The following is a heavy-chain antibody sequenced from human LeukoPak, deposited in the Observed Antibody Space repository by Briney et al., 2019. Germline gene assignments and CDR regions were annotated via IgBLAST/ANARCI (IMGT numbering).Heavy chain of an antibody. CDR2: IIPIFGTT. J-gene: IGHJ6*03. CDR1: GGTFSSYT. Sequence: ASVKVSCKASGGTFSSYTISWVRQAPGQGLEWMGGIIPIFGTTNYAQKFQGRVSITADKSTSTTYMQLSSLRSEDTAVYYCARSRFPYYRLSRTDYYYMDVWAKGTTVTVSS. D-gene: IGHD3-10*01. V-gene: IGHV1-69*06. CDR3: ARSRFPYYRLSRTDYYYMDV.